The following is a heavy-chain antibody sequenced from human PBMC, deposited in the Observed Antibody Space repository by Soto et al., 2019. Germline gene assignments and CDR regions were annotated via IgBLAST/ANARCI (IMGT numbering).Heavy chain of an antibody. Sequence: GGALRLSRGASGFTFSSYSINWVRQAPGKGLEWVSSISSSSSYIYYADSVKGRFTISRDNAKNSLYLQMNSLRAEDTAVYYCARDAGSYGAYHTHWGQGTLVTVSS. J-gene: IGHJ4*02. V-gene: IGHV3-21*01. D-gene: IGHD4-17*01. CDR3: ARDAGSYGAYHTH. CDR1: GFTFSSYS. CDR2: ISSSSSYI.